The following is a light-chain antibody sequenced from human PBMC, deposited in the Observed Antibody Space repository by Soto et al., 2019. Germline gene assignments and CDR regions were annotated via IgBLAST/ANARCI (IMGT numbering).Light chain of an antibody. CDR2: EVS. Sequence: QSALTQPASVSGSPGQSIAISCTGTSTDVGGYNYVSWYQQHPGKAPKLMIYEVSNRPSGVSNRFSGAKSGNTASLTISGLQAEDEADYYCSSYTCDSTLVFGGGTKLTVL. CDR3: SSYTCDSTLV. J-gene: IGLJ2*01. CDR1: STDVGGYNY. V-gene: IGLV2-14*01.